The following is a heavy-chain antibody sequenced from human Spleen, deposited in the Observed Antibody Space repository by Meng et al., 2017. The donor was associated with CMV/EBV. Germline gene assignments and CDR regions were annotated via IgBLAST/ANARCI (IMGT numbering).Heavy chain of an antibody. Sequence: GGSLRLSCAASGFTFSSYWMSWVRQAPGKGLEWVANIKQDGSEKYYVDSVKGRFTISRDNAKNSLYLQMNSLRAEDTAVYYCARDVSLGGDGGNSLGPFDYRGQGTLVTVSS. J-gene: IGHJ4*02. CDR3: ARDVSLGGDGGNSLGPFDY. D-gene: IGHD4-23*01. CDR1: GFTFSSYW. CDR2: IKQDGSEK. V-gene: IGHV3-7*01.